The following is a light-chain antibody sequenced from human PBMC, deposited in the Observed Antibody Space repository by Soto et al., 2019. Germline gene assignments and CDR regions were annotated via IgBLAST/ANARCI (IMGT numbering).Light chain of an antibody. V-gene: IGLV1-40*01. J-gene: IGLJ3*02. CDR1: SSNIGAAYD. Sequence: QSVLTQPPSVSGAPGQRVTISCTGSSSNIGAAYDVHWYQHLPGTAPKLLIYDNSNRPSGVPDRFSGSKSGTSASLAITGLQAEDEADYYCQSYDTSLSGSVFGGGTKLTVL. CDR2: DNS. CDR3: QSYDTSLSGSV.